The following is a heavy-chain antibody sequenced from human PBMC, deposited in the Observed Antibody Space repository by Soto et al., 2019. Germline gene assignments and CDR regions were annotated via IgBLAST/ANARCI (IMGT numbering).Heavy chain of an antibody. J-gene: IGHJ5*02. V-gene: IGHV3-23*01. D-gene: IGHD1-1*01. CDR2: LSRSGGAT. CDR1: GFNTRFYS. CDR3: SKGEMSTIRNSFDP. Sequence: HPGGSLRLSCSASGFNTRFYSMSWVRQTPGKGLEWVAALSRSGGATYYADSVRGRFTISRDASKDTLFLQMRNLRAEDTAIYYCSKGEMSTIRNSFDPRGQGTLVTVSS.